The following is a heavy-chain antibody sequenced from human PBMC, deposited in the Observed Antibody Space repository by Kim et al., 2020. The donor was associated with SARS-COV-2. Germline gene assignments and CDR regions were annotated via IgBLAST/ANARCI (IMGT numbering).Heavy chain of an antibody. CDR3: ASSTIRVAFDI. CDR1: GFTFSSYW. V-gene: IGHV3-74*01. CDR2: INSDGSST. D-gene: IGHD3-3*02. Sequence: GGSLRLSCAASGFTFSSYWMHWVRQAPGKGLVWVSRINSDGSSTSYADSVKGRFTISRDNAKNTLYLQMNSLRAEDTAVYYCASSTIRVAFDIWGQGTMVTVSS. J-gene: IGHJ3*02.